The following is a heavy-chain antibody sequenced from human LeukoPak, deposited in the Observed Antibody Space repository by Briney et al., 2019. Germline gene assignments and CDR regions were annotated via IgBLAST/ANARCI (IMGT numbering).Heavy chain of an antibody. V-gene: IGHV4-34*01. Sequence: KTSETLSLTCTVSGGSISGYYWSWIRQPPGKGLEWIGEINHSGSTNYNPSLKSRVTISVDTSKNQFSLKLSSVTAADTAVYYCARHGTPEGNYRDYWGQGTLVTVSS. CDR1: GGSISGYY. CDR2: INHSGST. CDR3: ARHGTPEGNYRDY. J-gene: IGHJ4*02. D-gene: IGHD4-11*01.